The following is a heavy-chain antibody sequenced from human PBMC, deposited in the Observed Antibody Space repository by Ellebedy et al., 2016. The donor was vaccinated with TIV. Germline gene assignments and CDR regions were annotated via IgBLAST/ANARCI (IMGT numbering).Heavy chain of an antibody. CDR2: ISVSGSSI. CDR3: ATGYTFLSF. J-gene: IGHJ4*02. D-gene: IGHD5-24*01. CDR1: GFTFSDYY. Sequence: GGSLRLSCAASGFTFSDYYMSWMRQAPGKGLECISYISVSGSSINYAASVKGRFAISRDNAGETLYLEMNSVRDDDTAVYYCATGYTFLSFWGQGTLVTVSS. V-gene: IGHV3-11*01.